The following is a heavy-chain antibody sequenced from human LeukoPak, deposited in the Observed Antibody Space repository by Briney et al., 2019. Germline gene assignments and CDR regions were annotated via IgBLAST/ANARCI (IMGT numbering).Heavy chain of an antibody. J-gene: IGHJ5*02. Sequence: GASVKVSCKASGYTFTSYDINWVRQATGQGLEWMGWMNPNSGNTGYAQKFQGRVTITRNTSISTAYMELSSLRSEDTAVYYCARGLSTLSWFDPWGQGTLVTVSS. CDR1: GYTFTSYD. CDR2: MNPNSGNT. V-gene: IGHV1-8*03. CDR3: ARGLSTLSWFDP. D-gene: IGHD4-17*01.